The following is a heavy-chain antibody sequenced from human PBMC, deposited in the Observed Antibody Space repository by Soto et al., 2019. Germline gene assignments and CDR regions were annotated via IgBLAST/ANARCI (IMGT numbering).Heavy chain of an antibody. CDR3: SRSLAIDFDS. CDR2: IRRIAYGGTT. Sequence: GGSLRLCCSASGFNFAAYTMSWVRLTPGKGLEWVGFIRRIAYGGTTDYAASVKGRFTISRDDSRKIVYLQMSRLKIEDTAVYYCSRSLAIDFDSWGQGTLVTVSS. CDR1: GFNFAAYT. J-gene: IGHJ4*02. V-gene: IGHV3-49*04.